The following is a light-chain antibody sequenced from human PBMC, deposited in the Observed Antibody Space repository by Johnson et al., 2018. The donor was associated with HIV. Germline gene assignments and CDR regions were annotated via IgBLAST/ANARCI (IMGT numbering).Light chain of an antibody. CDR1: SSNIGNNY. Sequence: QSVLTQPPSVSAAPGQKVTISCSGSSSNIGNNYVSWYQQLPGTAPKLHIYENNKRPSGIPDRFSGSKSGTSATLGITGLQTGDEADYYCGTWDSSLSAYVFGTGTKVPVL. J-gene: IGLJ1*01. CDR2: ENN. CDR3: GTWDSSLSAYV. V-gene: IGLV1-51*02.